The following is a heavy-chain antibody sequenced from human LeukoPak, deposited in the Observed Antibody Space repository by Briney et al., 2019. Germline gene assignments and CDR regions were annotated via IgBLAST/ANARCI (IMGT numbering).Heavy chain of an antibody. D-gene: IGHD3-22*01. CDR3: ARDINVYSYDSHGYYPTDL. V-gene: IGHV1-18*01. CDR2: ISVYNGNT. Sequence: WASVKVSCKASGYIFTSYGISWVRQAPGQGLEWMGWISVYNGNTNYPQRLQGRVTMTTDTSTTTAYMELKSLRSEDTAVYYCARDINVYSYDSHGYYPTDLWGQGTLVTVSS. CDR1: GYIFTSYG. J-gene: IGHJ5*02.